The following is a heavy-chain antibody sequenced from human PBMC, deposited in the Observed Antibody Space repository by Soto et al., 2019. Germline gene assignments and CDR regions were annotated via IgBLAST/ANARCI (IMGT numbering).Heavy chain of an antibody. Sequence: QVQLQESGPGLVKPSETLSLTCTVSGGSISSYYWSWIRQPPGKGLEWIGYIHYSGSTNYNPSLKSRVTQSVDTSKNQFSLKLSSVTAADTAVYYCARPHGGSSGWDNWFDPWGQGTLVTVSS. J-gene: IGHJ5*02. CDR2: IHYSGST. CDR3: ARPHGGSSGWDNWFDP. CDR1: GGSISSYY. D-gene: IGHD6-25*01. V-gene: IGHV4-59*01.